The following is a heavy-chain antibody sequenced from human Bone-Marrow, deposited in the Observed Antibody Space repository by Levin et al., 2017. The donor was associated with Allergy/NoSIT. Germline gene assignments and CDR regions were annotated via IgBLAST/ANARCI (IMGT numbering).Heavy chain of an antibody. CDR3: ATDDLFNHDSWTGFPFAFDF. D-gene: IGHD3/OR15-3a*01. CDR1: GFTFRTVW. CDR2: IRSKYDGETA. Sequence: GGSLRLSCVASGFTFRTVWMTWLRQAPGKGLEWVGRIRSKYDGETADYAAPVNGRFTISRDDSKSTLYLQMNSLKTEDTAVYYCATDDLFNHDSWTGFPFAFDFWGPGAVVSVSS. V-gene: IGHV3-15*01. J-gene: IGHJ3*01.